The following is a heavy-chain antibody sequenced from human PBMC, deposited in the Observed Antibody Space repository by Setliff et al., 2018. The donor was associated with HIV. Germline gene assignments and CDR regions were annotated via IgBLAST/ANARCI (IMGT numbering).Heavy chain of an antibody. CDR3: ARGRGSYGDYPGEFDP. CDR1: GYTFTSYS. D-gene: IGHD4-17*01. V-gene: IGHV1-18*01. CDR2: ISAYNGNT. J-gene: IGHJ5*02. Sequence: ASVKVSCKASGYTFTSYSISWVRQAPGQGLEWMGWISAYNGNTNYAQKLQGRVTMTTDTSTSTAYMELRSLRSDDTAVYYCARGRGSYGDYPGEFDPWGQGTLVTVSS.